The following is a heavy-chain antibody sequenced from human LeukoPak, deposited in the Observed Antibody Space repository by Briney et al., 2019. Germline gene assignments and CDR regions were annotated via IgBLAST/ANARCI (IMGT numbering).Heavy chain of an antibody. V-gene: IGHV4-34*01. CDR2: INHSGST. CDR1: GGSFSGYY. D-gene: IGHD6-13*01. CDR3: ARGQYSSSWNNWFDP. J-gene: IGHJ5*02. Sequence: SETLSLTCAVYGGSFSGYYWSWIRQPPGKGLEWIREINHSGSTNYNPSLKSRVTISVDTSKNQFSLKLSSVTAADTAVYYCARGQYSSSWNNWFDPWGQGTLVTVSS.